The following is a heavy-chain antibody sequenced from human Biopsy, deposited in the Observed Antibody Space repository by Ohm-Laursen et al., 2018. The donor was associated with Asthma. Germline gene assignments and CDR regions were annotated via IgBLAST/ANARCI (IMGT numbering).Heavy chain of an antibody. CDR2: MYHSGSP. CDR1: GGSITSSSYY. D-gene: IGHD3-22*01. V-gene: IGHV4-39*01. CDR3: VRHQYSSSWSTFDY. J-gene: IGHJ4*02. Sequence: TLSLTCTVSGGSITSSSYYWGWIRQPPGKGMEWIGGMYHSGSPYYHPSLKSRATISVDTSKNQLSLKMSSVTAADTAVYFCVRHQYSSSWSTFDYWGQGALVTVSS.